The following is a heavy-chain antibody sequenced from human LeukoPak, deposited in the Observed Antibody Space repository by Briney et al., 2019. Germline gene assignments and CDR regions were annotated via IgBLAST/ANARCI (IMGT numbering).Heavy chain of an antibody. J-gene: IGHJ2*01. CDR3: AKDRRHTVSGGYFDL. CDR2: ISWNSGHI. V-gene: IGHV3-9*01. D-gene: IGHD3-10*01. Sequence: GGSLRLSCAASGFNFDDYAMHWVRQAPGKGLEWVSGISWNSGHIGYADSVKGRFTISRDNAKNSLYLQMNSLRAGDTALYYCAKDRRHTVSGGYFDLWGRGTLVIVSS. CDR1: GFNFDDYA.